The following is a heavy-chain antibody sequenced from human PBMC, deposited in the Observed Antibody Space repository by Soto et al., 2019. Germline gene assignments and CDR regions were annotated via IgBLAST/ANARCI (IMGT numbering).Heavy chain of an antibody. Sequence: QVQLVESGGGVVQPGRSLRLSCAASGFTFSSYAMHWVRQAPGKGLEWVAVISYDGSNKYYADSVKGRFTISRDNSKNTVYRKRNSLRAEDTVVYYWARGGRGGGSTLDYWGQGTLVTVSS. CDR2: ISYDGSNK. D-gene: IGHD3-10*01. CDR1: GFTFSSYA. CDR3: ARGGRGGGSTLDY. J-gene: IGHJ4*02. V-gene: IGHV3-30-3*01.